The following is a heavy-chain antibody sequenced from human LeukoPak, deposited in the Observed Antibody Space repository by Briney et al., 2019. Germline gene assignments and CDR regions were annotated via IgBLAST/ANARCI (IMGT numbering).Heavy chain of an antibody. CDR2: INDDGSDT. Sequence: PGGSLRLSCAASGFTFKLYWMHWVRQVPGKRPVWFSRINDDGSDTIYADSVRGRFAISRDDAKNTVYLQMNNLRAEDTAVYYCVRGGPSTWSWGQGTLVTVSS. CDR1: GFTFKLYW. J-gene: IGHJ5*02. CDR3: VRGGPSTWS. V-gene: IGHV3-74*01. D-gene: IGHD2-15*01.